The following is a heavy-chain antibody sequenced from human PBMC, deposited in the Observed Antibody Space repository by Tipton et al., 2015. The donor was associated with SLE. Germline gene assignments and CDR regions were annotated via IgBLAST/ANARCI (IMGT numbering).Heavy chain of an antibody. Sequence: GSLRLSCVASGFSFSSNGIHWVRQAPGKGLEWVAFIRYDGSNKYYADSVKGRFTISRDNSKNTLYLQMNSLRAEDTAVYYCALDSSFDYWGQGTLVTVSS. CDR2: IRYDGSNK. CDR3: ALDSSFDY. CDR1: GFSFSSNG. J-gene: IGHJ4*02. D-gene: IGHD6-13*01. V-gene: IGHV3-30*02.